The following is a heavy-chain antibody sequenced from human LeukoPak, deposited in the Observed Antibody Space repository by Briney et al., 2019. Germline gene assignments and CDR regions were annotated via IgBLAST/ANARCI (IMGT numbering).Heavy chain of an antibody. J-gene: IGHJ6*03. CDR2: IIPIFGTA. D-gene: IGHD6-6*01. V-gene: IGHV1-69*13. CDR3: ARYSSSSRYYYYYMDV. CDR1: GGTFSGYA. Sequence: SVKVSCKASGGTFSGYAISWVRQAPGQGLEWMGGIIPIFGTANYAQKFQGRVTITADESTSTAYMELSSLRSEDTAVYYCARYSSSSRYYYYYMDVWGKGTTVTVSS.